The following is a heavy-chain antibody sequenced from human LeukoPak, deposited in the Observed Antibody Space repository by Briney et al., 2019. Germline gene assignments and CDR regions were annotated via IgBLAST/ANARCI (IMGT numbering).Heavy chain of an antibody. V-gene: IGHV3-23*01. J-gene: IGHJ4*02. CDR2: VSGSGGAT. CDR1: RFTFSSNA. D-gene: IGHD4-17*01. Sequence: GGSLRLSCAASRFTFSSNAMSWVRQAPGKGLEWVSTVSGSGGATYYAESVKGRFTISRDNSKNTLYLQMNSLRAEDTAVYYCARDRVSGHGDYPGYWGQGTLVTVSS. CDR3: ARDRVSGHGDYPGY.